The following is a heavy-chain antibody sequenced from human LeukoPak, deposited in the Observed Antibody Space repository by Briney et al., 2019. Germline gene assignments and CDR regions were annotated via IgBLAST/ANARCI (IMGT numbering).Heavy chain of an antibody. J-gene: IGHJ6*02. CDR3: ASKRVATITDYYYGMDV. CDR1: GGTFSSYT. D-gene: IGHD5-12*01. CDR2: IIPILGIA. V-gene: IGHV1-69*02. Sequence: SSVKVSCKASGGTFSSYTISWARQAPGQGLEWMGRIIPILGIANYAQKFQGRVTITADKSTSTAYMELSSLRSEDTAVYYCASKRVATITDYYYGMDVWGQGTTVTVSS.